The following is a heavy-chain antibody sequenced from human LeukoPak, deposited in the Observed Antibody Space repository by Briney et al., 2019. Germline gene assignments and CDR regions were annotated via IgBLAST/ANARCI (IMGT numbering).Heavy chain of an antibody. D-gene: IGHD1-26*01. J-gene: IGHJ6*03. CDR3: ARALVLGGKYYMDV. CDR1: GYTFTGYY. CDR2: INPNSGGT. Sequence: ASVKVSCKAPGYTFTGYYMHWVRQAPGQGLEWMGWINPNSGGTNYAQKFQGRVTMTRDTSISTAYMELSRLRSDDTAVYYCARALVLGGKYYMDVWGKGTTVTVSS. V-gene: IGHV1-2*02.